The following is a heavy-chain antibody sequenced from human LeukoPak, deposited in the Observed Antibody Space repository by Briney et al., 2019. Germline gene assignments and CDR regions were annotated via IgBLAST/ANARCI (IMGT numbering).Heavy chain of an antibody. Sequence: ASVKVSCKASGYTFTSYYMHWVRQAPGQGLEWMGIINPSGGSTSYAQKFQGRVTMTRDMSTSTVYMELSSLRSEDTAVYYCARDRYPYYDSSGYYSFNWFDPWGQGTLVTVSS. J-gene: IGHJ5*02. CDR1: GYTFTSYY. CDR3: ARDRYPYYDSSGYYSFNWFDP. D-gene: IGHD3-22*01. V-gene: IGHV1-46*01. CDR2: INPSGGST.